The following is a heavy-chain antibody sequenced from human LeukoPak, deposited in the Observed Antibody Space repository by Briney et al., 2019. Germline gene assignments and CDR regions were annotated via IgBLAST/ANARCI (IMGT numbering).Heavy chain of an antibody. D-gene: IGHD6-6*01. CDR2: ISSGKRFI. V-gene: IGHV3-21*01. J-gene: IGHJ4*02. Sequence: GGSLRLSCVGSGFSFSGHSMTWVRQAPDMGLEWVSSISSGKRFIYYASSVRGRFTISRDNAKNSLYLQMDSLRAEDTAVYYCARVDSPRPAGRPSDFWGQGTLVTVSS. CDR3: ARVDSPRPAGRPSDF. CDR1: GFSFSGHS.